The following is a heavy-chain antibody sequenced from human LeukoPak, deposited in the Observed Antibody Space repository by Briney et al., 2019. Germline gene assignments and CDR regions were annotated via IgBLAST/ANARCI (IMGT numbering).Heavy chain of an antibody. CDR1: GFTFDDYA. Sequence: GGSLRLSCAASGFTFDDYAMHWVRHAPGRGLEWVSGISWNSGSIGYADSVKGRFTIFRDNAKNSLYLQMNSLRAEDTALYYCAKELRRAFDIWGQGTMVTVSS. CDR2: ISWNSGSI. J-gene: IGHJ3*02. V-gene: IGHV3-9*01. D-gene: IGHD4-17*01. CDR3: AKELRRAFDI.